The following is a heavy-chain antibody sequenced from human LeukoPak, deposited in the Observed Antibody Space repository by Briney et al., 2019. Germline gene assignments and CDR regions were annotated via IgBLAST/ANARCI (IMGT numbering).Heavy chain of an antibody. J-gene: IGHJ4*02. V-gene: IGHV1-2*02. D-gene: IGHD6-19*01. Sequence: ASVKVSCKASGYTFTGYYMHRVRQAPGQGLEWMGWINPNSGGTNYAQKFQGRVTMTRDTSISTAYMELSRLRSDDTAVYYCARDKSVAGTRLGRQYYFDYWGQGTLVTVSS. CDR3: ARDKSVAGTRLGRQYYFDY. CDR2: INPNSGGT. CDR1: GYTFTGYY.